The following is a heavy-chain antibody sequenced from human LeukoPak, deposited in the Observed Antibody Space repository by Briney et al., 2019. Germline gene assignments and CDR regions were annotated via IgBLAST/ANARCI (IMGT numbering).Heavy chain of an antibody. D-gene: IGHD3-10*01. V-gene: IGHV3-33*06. CDR3: ANGDKKRITMVRGVMQPFDY. Sequence: PGGSLRLSCAASGFTFSSYGMHWVRQAPGKGLEWVAVIWYDGSNKYYADSVKGRFTISRDNSKNTLYLQMNSLRAEDTAVYYCANGDKKRITMVRGVMQPFDYWGQGTLVTVSS. J-gene: IGHJ4*01. CDR1: GFTFSSYG. CDR2: IWYDGSNK.